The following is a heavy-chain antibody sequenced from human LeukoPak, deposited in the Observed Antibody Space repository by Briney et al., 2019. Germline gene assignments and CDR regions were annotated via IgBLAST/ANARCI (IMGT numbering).Heavy chain of an antibody. V-gene: IGHV3-30*02. CDR2: IRYDGSNK. CDR1: GFTFSSYG. Sequence: GGSLRLSCAASGFTFSSYGMHWVRQAPGKGLEWVAFIRYDGSNKYYADSVKGRFTISRDNSKNTLYLQMNSLRPEDTAVYYCAPERGTAFDVWGQGTMVTVSS. J-gene: IGHJ3*01. D-gene: IGHD3-16*01. CDR3: APERGTAFDV.